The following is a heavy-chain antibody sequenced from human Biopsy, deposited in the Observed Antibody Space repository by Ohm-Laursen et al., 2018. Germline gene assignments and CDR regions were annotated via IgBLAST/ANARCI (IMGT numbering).Heavy chain of an antibody. V-gene: IGHV4-59*01. D-gene: IGHD3-3*01. J-gene: IGHJ5*02. CDR2: VYNGGIT. Sequence: GTLSLTCTVSGGSIISYYWTWIRQTPGKGLEWIGHVYNGGITNYNPSLKSRVTISKDKSKNQFSLQLSSVTAADTAVYYCARTPRDSFWSGSYKRGLWFDPWGQGTLVTVSS. CDR3: ARTPRDSFWSGSYKRGLWFDP. CDR1: GGSIISYY.